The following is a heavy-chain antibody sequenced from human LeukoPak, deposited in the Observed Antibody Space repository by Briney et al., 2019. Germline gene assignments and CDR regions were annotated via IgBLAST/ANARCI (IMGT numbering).Heavy chain of an antibody. J-gene: IGHJ4*02. CDR3: ARRGDYGDLDY. CDR2: IYYSGST. V-gene: IGHV4-39*01. D-gene: IGHD4-17*01. CDR1: GGSISSSSYY. Sequence: PSETLSLTCTVSGGSISSSSYYWGWIRQPPGKGLEWIGSIYYSGSTYYNPSLKSRVTISVDTSKNQFSLKLSSVTAADTAVYYCARRGDYGDLDYWGQGALVTVSS.